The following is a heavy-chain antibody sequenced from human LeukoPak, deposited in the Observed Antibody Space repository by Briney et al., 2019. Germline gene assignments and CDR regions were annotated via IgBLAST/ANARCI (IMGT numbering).Heavy chain of an antibody. J-gene: IGHJ4*02. Sequence: ASVKVSCKASGYTFTGYYMHWVRQAPGQGLEWMGWINPSSGSTIYSQKFQGRVTVTTDMSTSTVYMQLTSLRSEDTAVYYCARGGHGTSVAVAGTGDSWGQGTLVTVSS. CDR3: ARGGHGTSVAVAGTGDS. CDR1: GYTFTGYY. CDR2: INPSSGST. V-gene: IGHV1-46*01. D-gene: IGHD6-19*01.